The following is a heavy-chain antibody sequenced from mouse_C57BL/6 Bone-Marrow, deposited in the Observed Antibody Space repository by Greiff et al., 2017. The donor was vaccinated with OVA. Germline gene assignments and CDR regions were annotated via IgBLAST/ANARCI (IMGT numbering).Heavy chain of an antibody. CDR3: AREGLHYAMDY. CDR2: IYPGGGYT. CDR1: GYTFTNYW. V-gene: IGHV1-63*01. Sequence: QVQLQQSGAELVRPGTSVKMSCKASGYTFTNYWIGWAKQRPGHGLEWIGDIYPGGGYTNYNEKFKGKATLTADKSSSTAYMQFSSLTSEDSAIYYCAREGLHYAMDYWGQGTSVTVSS. J-gene: IGHJ4*01.